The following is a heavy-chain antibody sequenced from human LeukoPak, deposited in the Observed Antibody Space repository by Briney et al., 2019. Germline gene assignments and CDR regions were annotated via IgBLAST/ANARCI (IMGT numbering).Heavy chain of an antibody. V-gene: IGHV6-1*01. CDR3: ARAPHGSGCDY. Sequence: SQTLSLTYAISGDSVSSNSATWIWIRQSPSRGLEWLGRTYYRSKWYNDYGLSVKSRITVNPDTSKNQFSLQLNSVTPEDTAVYYCARAPHGSGCDYWSQGALVTVSS. CDR2: TYYRSKWYN. J-gene: IGHJ4*02. D-gene: IGHD6-19*01. CDR1: GDSVSSNSAT.